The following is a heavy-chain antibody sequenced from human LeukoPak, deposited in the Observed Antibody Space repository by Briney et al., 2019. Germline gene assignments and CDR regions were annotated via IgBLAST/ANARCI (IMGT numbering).Heavy chain of an antibody. CDR1: GGSISSSSYY. Sequence: SETLSLTCTVSGGSISSSSYYWGWIRQPPGKGLEWIGSIYYSGSTYYNPSLKSRVTISVDTSKNQFSLKLSSVTAADTAVYYCARTRNLEDFFDYWGQGTLVTVSS. V-gene: IGHV4-39*01. J-gene: IGHJ4*02. D-gene: IGHD1-14*01. CDR2: IYYSGST. CDR3: ARTRNLEDFFDY.